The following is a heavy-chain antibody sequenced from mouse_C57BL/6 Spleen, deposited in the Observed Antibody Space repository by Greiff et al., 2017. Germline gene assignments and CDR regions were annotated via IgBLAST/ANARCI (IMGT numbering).Heavy chain of an antibody. CDR1: GFNIKDDY. V-gene: IGHV14-4*01. Sequence: EVKLMESGAELVRPGASVKLSCTASGFNIKDDYMHWVKQRPEQGLEWIGWIDPENGDTEYASKFQGTATITADTASNTAYLQLSSLTSEDTAVYYCTMGYSNYDYWGQGTTLTVSS. J-gene: IGHJ2*01. D-gene: IGHD2-5*01. CDR3: TMGYSNYDY. CDR2: IDPENGDT.